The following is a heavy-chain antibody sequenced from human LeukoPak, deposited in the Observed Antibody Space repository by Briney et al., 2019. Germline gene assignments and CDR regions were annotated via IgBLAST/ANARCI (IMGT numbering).Heavy chain of an antibody. CDR1: GGSISSISYY. J-gene: IGHJ6*02. V-gene: IGHV4-39*07. Sequence: SETLSLTCTVSGGSISSISYYWGWIRQPPGKGLEWIGSIYYSGGTYYNPSLKSRVTISVGTSKNQISLKMSSVTAADTAVYYCARAKLGAMDVWGQGTTVTVSS. D-gene: IGHD7-27*01. CDR3: ARAKLGAMDV. CDR2: IYYSGGT.